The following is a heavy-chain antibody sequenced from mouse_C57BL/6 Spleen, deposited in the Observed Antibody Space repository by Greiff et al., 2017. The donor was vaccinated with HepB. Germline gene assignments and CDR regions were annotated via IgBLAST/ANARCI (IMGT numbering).Heavy chain of an antibody. CDR2: IDPSDSYT. CDR3: ARSHYAMDY. CDR1: GYTFTSYW. V-gene: IGHV1-69*01. Sequence: QVQLQQPGAELVMPGASVKLSCKASGYTFTSYWMHWVKQRPGQGLEWIGEIDPSDSYTNYNQKFKGKSTLTVDKSSSTAYMQLSILTSEDSAVYYCARSHYAMDYWGQGTSVTVSS. J-gene: IGHJ4*01.